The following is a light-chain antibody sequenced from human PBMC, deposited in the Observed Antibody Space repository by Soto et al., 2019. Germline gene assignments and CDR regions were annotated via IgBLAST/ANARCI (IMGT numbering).Light chain of an antibody. CDR3: QQYNNWPQT. V-gene: IGKV3-15*01. CDR1: QSVSSN. CDR2: GAS. Sequence: EIVLTQSPGTLSLSPGERAILSCRASQSVSSNLAWYQQKPGQAPRLLIYGASTRATGIPARFSGSGSGTEFTLTISSLQSEDFAVYYCQQYNNWPQTFGQGTKVDIK. J-gene: IGKJ1*01.